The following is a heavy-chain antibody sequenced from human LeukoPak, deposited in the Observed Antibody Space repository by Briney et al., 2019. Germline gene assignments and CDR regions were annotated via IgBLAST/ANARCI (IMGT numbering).Heavy chain of an antibody. J-gene: IGHJ5*02. V-gene: IGHV1-18*01. CDR3: ARDWDGRSDCFDP. Sequence: ASVKVSCQASGYSFITFGISWVRQAPGHGLGWMGYISGPSDDINYADNFQDRLTMTTDTSTSTAYMELRSLTSDDTAVYYCARDWDGRSDCFDPWGQGTLVIVSS. D-gene: IGHD1-26*01. CDR2: ISGPSDDI. CDR1: GYSFITFG.